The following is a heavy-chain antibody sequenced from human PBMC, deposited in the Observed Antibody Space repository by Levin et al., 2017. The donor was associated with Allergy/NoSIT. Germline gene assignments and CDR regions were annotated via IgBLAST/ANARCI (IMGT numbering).Heavy chain of an antibody. Sequence: PSETLSLTCAVYGGSFGGYYWSWLRQPPGKSLEWIGEVNHRGSTTYNPSLKSRATISVDTSTNQLSVKLNYVTAADTAVYFCAVFSLRYGAFDIWGQGTMVTVSS. CDR3: AVFSLRYGAFDI. CDR2: VNHRGST. J-gene: IGHJ3*02. D-gene: IGHD4-17*01. V-gene: IGHV4-34*01. CDR1: GGSFGGYY.